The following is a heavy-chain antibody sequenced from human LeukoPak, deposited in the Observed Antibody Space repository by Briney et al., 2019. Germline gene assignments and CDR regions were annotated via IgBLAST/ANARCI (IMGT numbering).Heavy chain of an antibody. CDR3: ARGGGKVDYDFWSGYYTGYYFDY. CDR2: IYYSGST. V-gene: IGHV4-61*01. J-gene: IGHJ4*02. Sequence: SQTLSLTCTVSGYSISSGYYWSWIRQPPGKGLEWIGYIYYSGSTNYNPSLKSRVTISVDTSKNQFSLKLSSVTAADTAVYYCARGGGKVDYDFWSGYYTGYYFDYWGQGTLVTVSS. D-gene: IGHD3-3*01. CDR1: GYSISSGYY.